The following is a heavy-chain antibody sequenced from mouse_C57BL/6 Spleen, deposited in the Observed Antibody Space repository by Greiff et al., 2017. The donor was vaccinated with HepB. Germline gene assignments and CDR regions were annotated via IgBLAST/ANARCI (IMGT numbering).Heavy chain of an antibody. D-gene: IGHD1-1*01. CDR2: INPNNGGT. Sequence: VQLQQSGPELVKPGASVKISCKASGYTFTDYYMNWVKQSHGKSLEWIGDINPNNGGTSYNQKFKGKATLTVDKSSSTAYMELRSLTSEDSAVYYGARWKYYYGSSYEGYFDYWGQGTTLTVSS. V-gene: IGHV1-26*01. CDR1: GYTFTDYY. CDR3: ARWKYYYGSSYEGYFDY. J-gene: IGHJ2*01.